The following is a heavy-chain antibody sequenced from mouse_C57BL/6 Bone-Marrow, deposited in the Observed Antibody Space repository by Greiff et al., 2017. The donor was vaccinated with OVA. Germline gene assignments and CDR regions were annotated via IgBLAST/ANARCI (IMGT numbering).Heavy chain of an antibody. CDR2: IDPSDSYT. V-gene: IGHV1-50*01. CDR1: GYTFTSYW. J-gene: IGHJ2*01. Sequence: QVQLQQPGAELVKPGASVKLSCKASGYTFTSYWMQWVKQRPGQGLEWIGEIDPSDSYTNYNQKFKGKATLTVNTASSTAYMQLSSLTSEDSAVNYCARGNLAFDYWGQGTTRTVSS. CDR3: ARGNLAFDY.